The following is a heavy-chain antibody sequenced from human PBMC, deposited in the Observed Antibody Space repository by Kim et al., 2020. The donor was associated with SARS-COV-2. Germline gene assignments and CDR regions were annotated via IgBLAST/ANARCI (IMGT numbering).Heavy chain of an antibody. Sequence: QNCQGRVTMTRDTSTSTVYMELSSLRSEDTALYYCARVDQVAARRAAFDIWGQGTMVTVSS. J-gene: IGHJ3*02. D-gene: IGHD6-6*01. CDR3: ARVDQVAARRAAFDI. V-gene: IGHV1-46*01.